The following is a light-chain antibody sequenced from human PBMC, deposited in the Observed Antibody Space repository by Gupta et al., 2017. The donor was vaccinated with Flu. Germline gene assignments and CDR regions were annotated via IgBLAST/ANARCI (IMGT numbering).Light chain of an antibody. J-gene: IGKJ4*01. CDR1: QPISNY. CDR3: QQRSNWPPTT. V-gene: IGKV3-11*01. Sequence: EVILTQSPATLSLSPGERATLSCRASQPISNYLAWYQQKPGQAPRLLIYDASNRATGIPARFRGSASGTDFTLTISSLEPEDSAVYYCQQRSNWPPTTFGGGTKVEI. CDR2: DAS.